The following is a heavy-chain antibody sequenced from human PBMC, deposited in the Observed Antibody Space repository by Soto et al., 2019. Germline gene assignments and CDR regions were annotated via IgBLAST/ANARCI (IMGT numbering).Heavy chain of an antibody. Sequence: EVQLVESGGGLVKPGGSLRLSCTASGFIFRTYGMTWVRQAPGKGLEWVSSIYSSGTFIYYADSVKGRFTISRDDAKSSLFLQMNSLRAEDTAVYYCGRAIGRGIIRDWGQGTLVTVSS. CDR3: GRAIGRGIIRD. D-gene: IGHD3-10*01. V-gene: IGHV3-21*01. CDR2: IYSSGTFI. J-gene: IGHJ4*02. CDR1: GFIFRTYG.